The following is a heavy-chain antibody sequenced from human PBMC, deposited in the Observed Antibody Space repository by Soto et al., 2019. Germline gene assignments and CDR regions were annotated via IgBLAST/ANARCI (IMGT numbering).Heavy chain of an antibody. Sequence: PSETLSLTCSVSGGTISGYYWTWIRQPAGKGLEWIGRIYSSGNTKYNPSLQSRVTMSLDTSNNQFSLRLTSVTAADTAVYYCARGQRFSDWFDPWGQGTLVTISS. CDR3: ARGQRFSDWFDP. CDR2: IYSSGNT. J-gene: IGHJ5*02. D-gene: IGHD3-3*01. V-gene: IGHV4-4*07. CDR1: GGTISGYY.